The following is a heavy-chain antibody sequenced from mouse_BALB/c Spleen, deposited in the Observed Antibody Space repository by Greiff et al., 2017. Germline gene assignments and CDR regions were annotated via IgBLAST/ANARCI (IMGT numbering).Heavy chain of an antibody. Sequence: VQLQQSGAELVRPGALVKLSCKASGFNIKDYYMHWVKQRPEQGLEWIGWIDPENGNTIYDPKFQGKASITADTSSNTAYLQLSSLTSEDTAVYYYARLGSSGYGGFDYWGQGTLVTVSA. CDR2: IDPENGNT. J-gene: IGHJ3*01. V-gene: IGHV14-1*02. CDR3: ARLGSSGYGGFDY. CDR1: GFNIKDYY. D-gene: IGHD3-1*01.